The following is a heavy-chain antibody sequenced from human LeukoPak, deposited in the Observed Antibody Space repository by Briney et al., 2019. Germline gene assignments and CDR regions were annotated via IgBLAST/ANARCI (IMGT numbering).Heavy chain of an antibody. V-gene: IGHV3-21*01. CDR3: ARTGVVVAALERGVANWFDP. Sequence: GGSLRLSCAASGFTFSRYAMSWVRQAPGKGLEWVSTISDSGGATYYADSVKGRFTISRDNAKNSLYLQMNSLRAEDTAVYYCARTGVVVAALERGVANWFDPWGQGTLVTVSS. J-gene: IGHJ5*02. CDR2: ISDSGGAT. D-gene: IGHD2-15*01. CDR1: GFTFSRYA.